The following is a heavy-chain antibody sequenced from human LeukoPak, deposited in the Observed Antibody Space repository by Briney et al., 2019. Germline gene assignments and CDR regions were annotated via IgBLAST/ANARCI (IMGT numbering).Heavy chain of an antibody. D-gene: IGHD5-18*01. V-gene: IGHV3-21*01. Sequence: GGSLRLSCAASGFTFSSYSMNWVRQAPGKGLEWVSSISSSSSYIYYADSAEGRFTISRDNAKNSLYLQMNSLRAEDTAVYYCTQYTYGFSQYWGQGTLVTVSS. CDR3: TQYTYGFSQY. J-gene: IGHJ4*02. CDR1: GFTFSSYS. CDR2: ISSSSSYI.